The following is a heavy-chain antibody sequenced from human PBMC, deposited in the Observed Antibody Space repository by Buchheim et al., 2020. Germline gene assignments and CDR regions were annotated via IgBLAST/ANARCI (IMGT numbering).Heavy chain of an antibody. V-gene: IGHV3-30-3*01. Sequence: QVQLVESGGGVVQPGRSLRLSCAASGFTFSSYAMHWVRQAPGKGLEWVAVISYDGSNKYYADSVKGRFTISRANSKNTLYLQMNSLRAEDTAVYYCAREERYYGDDYGMDVWGQGTT. J-gene: IGHJ6*02. CDR2: ISYDGSNK. D-gene: IGHD3-10*01. CDR3: AREERYYGDDYGMDV. CDR1: GFTFSSYA.